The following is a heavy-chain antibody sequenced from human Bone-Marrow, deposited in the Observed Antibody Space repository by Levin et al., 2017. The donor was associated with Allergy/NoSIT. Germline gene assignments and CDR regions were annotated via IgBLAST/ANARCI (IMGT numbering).Heavy chain of an antibody. D-gene: IGHD3-22*01. Sequence: KISCKASGGTFSSYAISWVRQAPGQGLEWMGGIIPIFGTANYAQKFQGRVTITADESTSTAYMELSSLRSEDTAVYYCASPPPHYYDSSGYPFDYWGQGTLVTVSS. CDR2: IIPIFGTA. CDR3: ASPPPHYYDSSGYPFDY. V-gene: IGHV1-69*01. J-gene: IGHJ4*02. CDR1: GGTFSSYA.